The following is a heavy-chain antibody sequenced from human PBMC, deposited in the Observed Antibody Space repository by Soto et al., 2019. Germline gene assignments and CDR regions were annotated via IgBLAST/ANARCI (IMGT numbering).Heavy chain of an antibody. V-gene: IGHV4-4*02. Sequence: LCGGSISSSNWWSWVRQPPGKGLEWIGEIYHSGSTNYNPSLKSRVTISVDKSKNQFSLKLSSVTAADTAVYYCARDASTGTEGSDYWGQGTLVTVSS. CDR2: IYHSGST. D-gene: IGHD1-1*01. J-gene: IGHJ4*02. CDR1: GGSISSSNW. CDR3: ARDASTGTEGSDY.